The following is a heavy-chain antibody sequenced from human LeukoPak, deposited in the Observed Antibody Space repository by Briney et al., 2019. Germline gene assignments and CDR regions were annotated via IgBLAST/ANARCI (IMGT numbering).Heavy chain of an antibody. V-gene: IGHV3-30*02. Sequence: PGGSLRLSCAASGFTFSSYGMHWVRQAPGKGLEWVAFIRYDGSNKYYADSVKGRFTISRDNSKNTLYLQMNSLRAEDTAVYYCAKDGDSSSWSELDYWGQGTLVTVSS. CDR3: AKDGDSSSWSELDY. J-gene: IGHJ4*02. CDR2: IRYDGSNK. CDR1: GFTFSSYG. D-gene: IGHD6-13*01.